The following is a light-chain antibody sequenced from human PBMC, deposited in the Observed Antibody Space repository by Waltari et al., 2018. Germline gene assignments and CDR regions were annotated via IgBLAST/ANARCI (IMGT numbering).Light chain of an antibody. CDR3: QLFANSPPLT. V-gene: IGKV3-20*01. CDR1: QSVSSSY. CDR2: GAS. Sequence: ETVLTQSPGTLSLSPGERAPLSCRASQSVSSSYLAWYQQKPGQAPRLLIYGASSRATGIPDRFSGSGSGTDFTLTISRLEPEDFAVYYCQLFANSPPLTFGGGTKVEIK. J-gene: IGKJ4*01.